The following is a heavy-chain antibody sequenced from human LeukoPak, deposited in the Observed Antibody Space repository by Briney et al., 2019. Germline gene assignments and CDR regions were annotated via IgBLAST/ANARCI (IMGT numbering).Heavy chain of an antibody. V-gene: IGHV4-59*10. J-gene: IGHJ6*02. CDR3: ARGVGYYYGYGMAV. Sequence: SETLSLTCAVYGGSFSGYYWSWIRQPAGKGLEWIGRIYTSGSTNYNPSLKSRVTMSVDTSKNQFSLKLSSVTAADTAVYYCARGVGYYYGYGMAVWGQGTTATVSS. CDR1: GGSFSGYY. CDR2: IYTSGST.